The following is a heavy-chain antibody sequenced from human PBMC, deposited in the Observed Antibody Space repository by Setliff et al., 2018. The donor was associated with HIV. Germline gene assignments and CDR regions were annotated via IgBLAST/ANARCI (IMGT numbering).Heavy chain of an antibody. V-gene: IGHV1-18*01. J-gene: IGHJ4*02. CDR3: AREVDGLELDH. CDR2: TSSFSGAT. CDR1: SYRFMSYG. Sequence: ASVKVSCKGSSYRFMSYGFTWVRQAPGQGLEWVGWTSSFSGATKYSQNLQGRVTMTTDTSTNTAYMELRSLKSDDTAVYYCAREVDGLELDHWGQGTLVTVSS.